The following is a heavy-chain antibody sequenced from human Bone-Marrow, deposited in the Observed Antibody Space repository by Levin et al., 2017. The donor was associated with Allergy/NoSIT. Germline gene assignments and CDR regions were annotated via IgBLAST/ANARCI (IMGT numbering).Heavy chain of an antibody. J-gene: IGHJ3*02. D-gene: IGHD3-16*01. CDR1: GYTLTELS. CDR3: ATSPSVWAFDI. CDR2: FDPEDGET. V-gene: IGHV1-24*01. Sequence: GESLKISCKVSGYTLTELSMHWVRQAPGKGLEWMGGFDPEDGETIYAQKFQGRVTMTEDTSTDTAYMELSSLRSEDTAVYYCATSPSVWAFDIWGQGTMVTVSS.